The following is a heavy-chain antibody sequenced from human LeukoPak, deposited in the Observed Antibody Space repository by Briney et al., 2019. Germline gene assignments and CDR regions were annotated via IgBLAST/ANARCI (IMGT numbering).Heavy chain of an antibody. CDR3: ARGRSSVRTMIVVVTRINWFDP. D-gene: IGHD3-22*01. CDR2: INHSGST. CDR1: GGSFSGYY. J-gene: IGHJ5*02. V-gene: IGHV4-34*01. Sequence: NASETPSLTCAVYGGSFSGYYWSWLRQPPGKGLEWIGEINHSGSTNYNPSLKSRVTISVDTSKNQFSLKLSSVTAADTAVYYCARGRSSVRTMIVVVTRINWFDPWGQGTLVTVSS.